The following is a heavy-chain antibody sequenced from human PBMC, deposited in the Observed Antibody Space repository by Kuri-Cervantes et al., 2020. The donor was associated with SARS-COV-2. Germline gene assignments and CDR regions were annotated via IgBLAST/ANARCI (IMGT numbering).Heavy chain of an antibody. CDR2: ISGDSGNI. D-gene: IGHD6-13*01. CDR1: GYTFTSFG. CDR3: GRLYSRGSYYYYYYMDV. V-gene: IGHV1-18*01. Sequence: ASAKVSCKTSGYTFTSFGISWGRQAPGQGLEWMGWISGDSGNINYAQKPQGRVTMTTDTSTSTAYMELRSLRSDDTAVYYCGRLYSRGSYYYYYYMDVWGKGTTVT. J-gene: IGHJ6*03.